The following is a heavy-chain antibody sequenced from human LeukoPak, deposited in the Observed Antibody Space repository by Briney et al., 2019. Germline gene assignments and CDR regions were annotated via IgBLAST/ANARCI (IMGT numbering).Heavy chain of an antibody. Sequence: SETLSLTCTVSGGSISSYYWSWIRQPAGKGLDWIGRVYTSGSPNYNPSLESRVTMSVDTSKNQFSLNLSSVTAADTAVYYCARGRYGASSGFDYWGQGTLVTVSS. CDR1: GGSISSYY. CDR2: VYTSGSP. D-gene: IGHD4-23*01. CDR3: ARGRYGASSGFDY. J-gene: IGHJ4*02. V-gene: IGHV4-4*07.